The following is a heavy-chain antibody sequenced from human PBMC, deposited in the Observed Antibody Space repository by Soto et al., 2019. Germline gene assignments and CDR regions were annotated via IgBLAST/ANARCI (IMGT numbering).Heavy chain of an antibody. CDR2: ISDPGTST. J-gene: IGHJ3*01. CDR3: AKSLVTPSDAFDL. V-gene: IGHV3-23*01. CDR1: GLTFGNYA. D-gene: IGHD2-21*02. Sequence: GGSLRLSCAVSGLTFGNYAMNWVRQAPGKGLEWISSISDPGTSTYYANSVKGRFSMSRDNSKNTLFLQMNRLRADDTAVYFCAKSLVTPSDAFDLWGRGTLVTVSS.